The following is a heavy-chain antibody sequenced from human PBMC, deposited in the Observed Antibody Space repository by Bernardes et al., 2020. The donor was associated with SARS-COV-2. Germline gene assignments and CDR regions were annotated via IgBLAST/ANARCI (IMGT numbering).Heavy chain of an antibody. CDR1: DYTFTNYW. CDR3: ARRRYGDFGVDV. Sequence: ASLKISCKGSDYTFTNYWIGWVRQMPGKGLEWMGIIYPGDSDTKYSPSFQGRVTISADKSVNTAYLQWSSLKASDTAIYYCARRRYGDFGVDVWGQGTTVTVSS. V-gene: IGHV5-51*01. J-gene: IGHJ6*02. D-gene: IGHD4-17*01. CDR2: IYPGDSDT.